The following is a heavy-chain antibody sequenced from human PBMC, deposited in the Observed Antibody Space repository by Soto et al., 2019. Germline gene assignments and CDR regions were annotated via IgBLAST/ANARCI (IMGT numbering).Heavy chain of an antibody. J-gene: IGHJ4*02. Sequence: GGSLRLSCAASGFTVSSNYMSWVRQAPGKGLEWVAVISYDGSNKYYADSVKGRFTISRDNSKNTLYLQMNSLRAEDTAVYYCATGGNSGYWSQGTLVTVSS. CDR1: GFTVSSNY. CDR3: ATGGNSGY. D-gene: IGHD2-21*02. V-gene: IGHV3-30-3*01. CDR2: ISYDGSNK.